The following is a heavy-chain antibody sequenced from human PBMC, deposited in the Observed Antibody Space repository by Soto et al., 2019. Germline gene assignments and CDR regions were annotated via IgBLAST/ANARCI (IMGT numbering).Heavy chain of an antibody. J-gene: IGHJ5*02. CDR3: ARHGSIGPRLNYFDP. CDR1: GFAFDNG. CDR2: VDYSGNSQ. V-gene: IGHV3-23*05. D-gene: IGHD6-6*01. Sequence: GGSLRLSCAASGFAFDNGMTWVRQAPGKGLEWISTVDYSGNSQHYADSVKGRFTISRDKSISTAYLQWSSLKVSDTAIYYCARHGSIGPRLNYFDPWGQGTQVTVSS.